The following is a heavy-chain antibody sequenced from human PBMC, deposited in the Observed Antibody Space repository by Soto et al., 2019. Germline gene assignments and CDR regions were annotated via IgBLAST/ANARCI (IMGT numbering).Heavy chain of an antibody. V-gene: IGHV3-23*01. J-gene: IGHJ6*02. Sequence: GSLRLSCAASGFTFSSYAMSWVRQAPGKGLEWVSAISGSGGSTYYADSVKGRFTISRDNSKNTLYLQMNSLRAEDTAVYYCAKDLTHSKYYYYGMDVWGQGTTVTVSS. CDR1: GFTFSSYA. CDR3: AKDLTHSKYYYYGMDV. CDR2: ISGSGGST.